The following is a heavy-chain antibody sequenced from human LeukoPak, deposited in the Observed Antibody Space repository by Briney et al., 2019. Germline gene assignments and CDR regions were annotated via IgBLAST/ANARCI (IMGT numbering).Heavy chain of an antibody. D-gene: IGHD3-10*01. Sequence: GASMKVSFKASGYTFTSYDINWVRQATGQGLEWMGWMNPNSGNTGYAQKFQGRVTMTRNTSISTAYMELSSLRSEDTAVYSCARGDGDGWSPLLAYYYHYYMDVWGKGTTVTVSS. CDR2: MNPNSGNT. CDR1: GYTFTSYD. CDR3: ARGDGDGWSPLLAYYYHYYMDV. V-gene: IGHV1-8*01. J-gene: IGHJ6*03.